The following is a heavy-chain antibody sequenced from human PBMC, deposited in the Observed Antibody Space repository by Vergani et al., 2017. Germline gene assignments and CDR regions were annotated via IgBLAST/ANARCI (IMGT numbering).Heavy chain of an antibody. D-gene: IGHD1-26*01. J-gene: IGHJ4*02. V-gene: IGHV3-30-3*01. CDR2: ISYDGSNK. CDR3: ARSGSNSNYFDY. Sequence: QVQLVESGGGVVQPGRSLRLSCAASGFTFSSYAMHWVRQAPGKGLEWVAVISYDGSNKYYADSVKGRFTISRDNSKNTLYLQMNSLRAEDTAVYYCARSGSNSNYFDYWGQGTLVTVSS. CDR1: GFTFSSYA.